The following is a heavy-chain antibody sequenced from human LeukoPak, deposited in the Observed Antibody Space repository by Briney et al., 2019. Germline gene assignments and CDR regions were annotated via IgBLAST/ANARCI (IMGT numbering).Heavy chain of an antibody. V-gene: IGHV3-23*01. Sequence: GGSLRLSCAASGFRFSSNALTWVRQATGKGLEWVSTIRGDGDSTHYADSVKGRFTISRDNSKNTVFLQKNNLSAEDTAIYYCSKGQELDDGVMDSWGRGTLVIVSS. CDR2: IRGDGDST. J-gene: IGHJ5*01. CDR3: SKGQELDDGVMDS. D-gene: IGHD1-1*01. CDR1: GFRFSSNA.